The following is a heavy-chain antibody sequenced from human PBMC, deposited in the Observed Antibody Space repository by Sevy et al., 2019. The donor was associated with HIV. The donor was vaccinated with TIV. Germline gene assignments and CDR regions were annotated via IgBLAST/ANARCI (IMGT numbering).Heavy chain of an antibody. D-gene: IGHD1-20*01. CDR1: GFTFSSYA. CDR2: ISGSGGST. Sequence: GGSLRLSCAASGFTFSSYAMSWVRQAPGKGLEWVSAISGSGGSTYYADSVKARFTISRDNSKNTLYLQMNSLRAEDTAVYYCTKDGYKPSVGDENYYYYYMDVWGKGTTVTVSS. V-gene: IGHV3-23*01. CDR3: TKDGYKPSVGDENYYYYYMDV. J-gene: IGHJ6*03.